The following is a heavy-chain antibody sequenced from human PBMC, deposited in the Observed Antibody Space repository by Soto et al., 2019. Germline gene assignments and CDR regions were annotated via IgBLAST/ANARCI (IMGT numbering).Heavy chain of an antibody. CDR2: INPSGGST. CDR1: GYTFTSYY. D-gene: IGHD1-7*01. CDR3: ASALGITGTTGRAFDI. J-gene: IGHJ3*02. Sequence: AASVKVSCKASGYTFTSYYMHWVRQAPGQGLEWMGIINPSGGSTSYAQKFQGRVTMTRDTSTSTVYMELSSLRSEDTAVYYCASALGITGTTGRAFDIWGQGTMVTVSS. V-gene: IGHV1-46*03.